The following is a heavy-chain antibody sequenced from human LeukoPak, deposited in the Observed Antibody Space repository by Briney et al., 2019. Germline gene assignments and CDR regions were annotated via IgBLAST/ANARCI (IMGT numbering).Heavy chain of an antibody. CDR1: GFTFSSYA. Sequence: PGRSLRLSCAASGFTFSSYAMYWVRQAPGKGLEWVAVISYDGSNKYYADSVKGRFTISRDNSKNTLYLQMNSLRAEDTAVYYCARVDSSSWYPGFDYWGQGTLVTVSS. D-gene: IGHD6-13*01. J-gene: IGHJ4*02. V-gene: IGHV3-30*04. CDR3: ARVDSSSWYPGFDY. CDR2: ISYDGSNK.